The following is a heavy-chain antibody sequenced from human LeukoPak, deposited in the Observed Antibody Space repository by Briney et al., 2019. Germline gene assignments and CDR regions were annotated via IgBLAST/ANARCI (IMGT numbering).Heavy chain of an antibody. CDR1: GFTFSSYG. V-gene: IGHV3-30*03. D-gene: IGHD2-2*02. CDR3: ATLGYCSSTSCYTHYYYYGMDV. J-gene: IGHJ6*02. Sequence: GGSLRLSRAASGFTFSSYGMHWVRQAPGKGLEWVAVISYDGSNKYYADSVKGRFTISRDNSKNTLYLQMNSLRAEDTAVYYCATLGYCSSTSCYTHYYYYGMDVWGQGTTVTVSS. CDR2: ISYDGSNK.